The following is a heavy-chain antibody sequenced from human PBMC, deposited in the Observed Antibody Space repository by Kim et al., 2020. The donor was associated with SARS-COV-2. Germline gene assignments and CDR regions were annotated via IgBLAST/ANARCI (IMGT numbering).Heavy chain of an antibody. V-gene: IGHV3-23*01. D-gene: IGHD3-22*01. CDR3: AKGPHSSGYYPPPVDY. CDR2: ISGSGGST. Sequence: GGSLRLSCAASGFTFSSYAMSWVRQAPGKGLEWVSAISGSGGSTYYADSVKGRFTISRDNSKNTLYLQMNSLRAEDTAVYYCAKGPHSSGYYPPPVDYWGQGTLVTVSS. CDR1: GFTFSSYA. J-gene: IGHJ4*02.